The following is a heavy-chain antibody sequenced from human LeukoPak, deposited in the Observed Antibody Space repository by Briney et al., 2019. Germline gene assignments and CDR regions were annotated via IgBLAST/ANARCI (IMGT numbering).Heavy chain of an antibody. CDR3: ARESTMIGYDI. CDR2: VYSSDNA. D-gene: IGHD3-22*01. Sequence: SETLSLTCTVSGGSISSYFWNWIRQSPGKGLEWIGYVYSSDNASYNPSLKSRVTISLDTSKNRFSLRLSSVTAADTAVHYCARESTMIGYDIWGQGTMVTVSS. CDR1: GGSISSYF. J-gene: IGHJ3*02. V-gene: IGHV4-59*01.